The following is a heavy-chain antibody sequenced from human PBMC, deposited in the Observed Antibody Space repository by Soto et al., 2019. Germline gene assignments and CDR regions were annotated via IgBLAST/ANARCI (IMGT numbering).Heavy chain of an antibody. D-gene: IGHD2-2*01. CDR2: TCRYGREL. CDR3: VRGTNAWRGMDY. Sequence: PRGSLRLSCAASGFTLSSYCMHWVRHTPGTGLVWVSRTCRYGRELYYADSVKGRFTISRDDAKNTLYLQMDSLRVEDTGIYYCVRGTNAWRGMDYWGQGALVTVSS. CDR1: GFTLSSYC. J-gene: IGHJ4*02. V-gene: IGHV3-74*01.